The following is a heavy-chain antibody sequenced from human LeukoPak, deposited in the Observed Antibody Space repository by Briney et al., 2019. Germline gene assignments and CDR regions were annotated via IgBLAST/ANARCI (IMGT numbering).Heavy chain of an antibody. J-gene: IGHJ4*02. V-gene: IGHV3-9*01. Sequence: GGSLRLSCAASGFTFDDYAMHWVRQAPGKGLEWVSGISWNSGSIGYADSVKGRFTISRDNAKNSLYLQMNSLRAEDTALYYCAKDIAAAGNFDYWGRGTLVTVSS. CDR1: GFTFDDYA. D-gene: IGHD6-13*01. CDR3: AKDIAAAGNFDY. CDR2: ISWNSGSI.